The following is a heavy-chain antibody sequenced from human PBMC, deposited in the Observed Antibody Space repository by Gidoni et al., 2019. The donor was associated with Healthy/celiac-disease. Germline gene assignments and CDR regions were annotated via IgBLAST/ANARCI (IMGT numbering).Heavy chain of an antibody. D-gene: IGHD3-22*01. V-gene: IGHV3-21*01. J-gene: IGHJ4*02. CDR3: AREPVPTMIVADIGL. Sequence: EVQLVESGGGLVKPGGSLRLSCAASGFTFSSYIRNWVRQAPGKGLEWVSSISSSSSYIYYADSVKGRFTISRDNAKNSLYLKMNSLRAEDTAVYYCAREPVPTMIVADIGLGGQGTLVTVSS. CDR2: ISSSSSYI. CDR1: GFTFSSYI.